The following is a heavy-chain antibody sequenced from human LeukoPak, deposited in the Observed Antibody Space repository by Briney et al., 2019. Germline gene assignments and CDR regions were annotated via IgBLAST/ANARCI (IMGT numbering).Heavy chain of an antibody. CDR1: GYSFTSYW. Sequence: KSGESLKISCKGSGYSFTSYWIGWVRQMPGKGLEWMGIIYPGDSDTRYSPSFQGQVTISADKSISTAYLQWSSLKASDTAMYYCARLDIVVVPAAIPGAFDIWGQGTMVTVSS. J-gene: IGHJ3*02. D-gene: IGHD2-2*02. CDR3: ARLDIVVVPAAIPGAFDI. CDR2: IYPGDSDT. V-gene: IGHV5-51*01.